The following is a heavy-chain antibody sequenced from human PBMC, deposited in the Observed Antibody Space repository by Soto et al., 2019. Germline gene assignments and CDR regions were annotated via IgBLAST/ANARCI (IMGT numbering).Heavy chain of an antibody. CDR2: IWYDGSNK. J-gene: IGHJ4*02. Sequence: QVQLVESGGGVVQPGRSLRLSCAASGFTFSSYGMHWVRQAPGKGLEWVAVIWYDGSNKYYADSVKGRFTNSRDNSKNTLYMQKDSLRAEDTAVDYCARFTRQQLVGFFDYWGQGTLVTVSS. CDR3: ARFTRQQLVGFFDY. CDR1: GFTFSSYG. V-gene: IGHV3-33*01. D-gene: IGHD6-13*01.